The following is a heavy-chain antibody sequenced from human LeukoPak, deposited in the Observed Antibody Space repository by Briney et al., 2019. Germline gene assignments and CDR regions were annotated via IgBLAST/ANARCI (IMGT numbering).Heavy chain of an antibody. CDR1: GFTVSNNY. CDR3: VKESRTAGPGYFDF. Sequence: GGSLRLSCAASGFTVSNNYMSWVRQTPGKGLEWVSVIYVGGSAYYADSVKGRFTISGDSSKNTLYLQMNSLRAEDTAVYYCVKESRTAGPGYFDFWGQGTLVTVFS. V-gene: IGHV3-53*01. D-gene: IGHD6-13*01. CDR2: IYVGGSA. J-gene: IGHJ4*02.